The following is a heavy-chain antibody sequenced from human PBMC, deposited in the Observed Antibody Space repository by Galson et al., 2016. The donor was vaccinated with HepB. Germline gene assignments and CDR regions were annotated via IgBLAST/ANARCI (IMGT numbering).Heavy chain of an antibody. CDR2: ISAASNT. J-gene: IGHJ4*02. CDR1: GFTFSSYA. D-gene: IGHD3-10*01. Sequence: SLRLTCAASGFTFSSYAMSWVRQAPGKGLEWVSVISAASNTYYTDSVKGRFTISRDNSKTTLYLEMNSLRVEDTAVYFCANYSGYGSGRPGYFHSWGQGTLVTVSP. V-gene: IGHV3-23*01. CDR3: ANYSGYGSGRPGYFHS.